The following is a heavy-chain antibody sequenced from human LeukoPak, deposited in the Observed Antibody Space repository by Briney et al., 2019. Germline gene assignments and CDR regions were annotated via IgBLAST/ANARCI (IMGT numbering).Heavy chain of an antibody. CDR3: ARCLGGIYYYYGMDV. CDR1: GDSIGSHY. J-gene: IGHJ6*02. V-gene: IGHV4-34*01. CDR2: INHSGST. D-gene: IGHD3-16*01. Sequence: PSETLSLTCTVSGDSIGSHYWSWVRQPPGKGLEWIGEINHSGSTNYNPSLKSRVTISVDTSKNQFSLKLSSVTAADTAVYYCARCLGGIYYYYGMDVWGQGTTVTVSS.